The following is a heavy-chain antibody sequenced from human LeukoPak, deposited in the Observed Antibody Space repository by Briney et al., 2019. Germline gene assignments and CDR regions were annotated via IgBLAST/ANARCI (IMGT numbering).Heavy chain of an antibody. CDR2: IYTGGDT. Sequence: GGSLRLSCAASGFTVSSNYMSWVRQAPGKGLEWVSGIYTGGDTYYADSVKDRFTISRDNSKNTLYLQMNSLRAEDTAVYYCTKGLWAGVSAAREWGEGTLVTVSS. J-gene: IGHJ4*02. CDR3: TKGLWAGVSAARE. V-gene: IGHV3-66*01. D-gene: IGHD3-10*01. CDR1: GFTVSSNY.